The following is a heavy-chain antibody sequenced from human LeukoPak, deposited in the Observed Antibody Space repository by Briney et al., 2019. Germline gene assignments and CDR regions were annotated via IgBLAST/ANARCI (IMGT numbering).Heavy chain of an antibody. CDR1: GGSFSGYY. CDR3: ARGPPHDY. CDR2: INHSGST. J-gene: IGHJ4*02. Sequence: PSETLSLTCAVYGGSFSGYYWSWIRQPPGKGLEWIGEINHSGSTNYNPSLKSRVTISVDTSKNQFSLKLSSVTAADTAVYYCARGPPHDYWGQGTLVTVSS. V-gene: IGHV4-34*01.